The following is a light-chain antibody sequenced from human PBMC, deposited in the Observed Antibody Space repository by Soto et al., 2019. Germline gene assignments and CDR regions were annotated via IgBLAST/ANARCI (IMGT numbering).Light chain of an antibody. J-gene: IGLJ1*01. V-gene: IGLV1-44*01. CDR1: SSNIGSNT. Sequence: QSVLTQPASVSGSPGQSITISCTGTSSNIGSNTVNWYQQLPGTAPKLLIYSNNQRPSGVPDRFSGSKSGTSASLAISGLQSEDEADYYCAAWDDSLNGYVFGTGNKVTVL. CDR3: AAWDDSLNGYV. CDR2: SNN.